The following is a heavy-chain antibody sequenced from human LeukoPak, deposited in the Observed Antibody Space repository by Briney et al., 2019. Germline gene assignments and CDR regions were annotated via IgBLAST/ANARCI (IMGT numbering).Heavy chain of an antibody. CDR2: ISSSSSTI. CDR3: ARDYYDSSGYYYGSD. D-gene: IGHD3-22*01. J-gene: IGHJ4*02. Sequence: GRSLRLSCAASGFTFSSYAMHWVRQAPGKGLEWVSYISSSSSTIYYADSVKGRFTISRDNAKNSLYLQMNSLRDEDTAVYYCARDYYDSSGYYYGSDWGQGTLVTVSS. CDR1: GFTFSSYA. V-gene: IGHV3-48*02.